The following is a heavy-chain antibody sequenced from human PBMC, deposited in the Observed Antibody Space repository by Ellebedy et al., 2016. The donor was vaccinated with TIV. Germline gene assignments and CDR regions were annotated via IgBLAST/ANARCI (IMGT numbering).Heavy chain of an antibody. D-gene: IGHD3-10*01. CDR3: ARVNYYGSGSYFATDYYYYGMDV. V-gene: IGHV3-30-3*01. J-gene: IGHJ6*02. CDR1: GFTFSSYA. Sequence: LSLTCAASGFTFSSYAMHWVRQAPGKGLEWVAVISYDGSNKYYADSVKGRFTISRDNSKNTLYLQMNSLRAEDTAVYYCARVNYYGSGSYFATDYYYYGMDVWGQGTTVTVSS. CDR2: ISYDGSNK.